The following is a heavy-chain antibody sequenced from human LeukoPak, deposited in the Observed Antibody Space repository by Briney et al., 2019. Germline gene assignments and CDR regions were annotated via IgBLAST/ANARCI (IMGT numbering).Heavy chain of an antibody. CDR1: GFTFSSYG. CDR2: ISYDGSNK. CDR3: AKGLYGILTGYYPLFDY. Sequence: GRSLRLSCAASGFTFSSYGMHWVRQAPGKGLEWVAVISYDGSNKYYADSVKGRFTISRDNSKNTLYLQMNSLRAEDTAVYYCAKGLYGILTGYYPLFDYWGQGTLVTVSS. D-gene: IGHD3-9*01. J-gene: IGHJ4*02. V-gene: IGHV3-30*18.